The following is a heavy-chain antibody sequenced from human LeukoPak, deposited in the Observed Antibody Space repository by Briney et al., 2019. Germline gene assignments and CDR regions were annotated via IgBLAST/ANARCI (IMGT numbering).Heavy chain of an antibody. J-gene: IGHJ4*02. D-gene: IGHD5-24*01. CDR3: ARALEMATIFADY. CDR2: INHSGST. V-gene: IGHV4-34*01. Sequence: SETLSLTCAVYGGSFSGYYWSWIRQPPGKGLEWIGEINHSGSTNYNPSLKSRVTISVDTSKNQFSLKLSSVTAADTAVYYCARALEMATIFADYWGQGTLVTVSS. CDR1: GGSFSGYY.